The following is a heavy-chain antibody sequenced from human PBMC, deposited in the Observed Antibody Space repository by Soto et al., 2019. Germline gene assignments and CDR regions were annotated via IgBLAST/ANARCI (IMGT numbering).Heavy chain of an antibody. CDR2: LTRGGTS. Sequence: PGGSLRLSCAASGFTFSDYSMSWVRQTPERGLEWVSTLTRGGTSYYADSVQGRFTVSRDNSENTVSLQMHSLRAEDTALYYCTKRATTVPTPGNYFDSWGQGTLVTVSS. D-gene: IGHD1-1*01. J-gene: IGHJ4*02. V-gene: IGHV3-23*01. CDR1: GFTFSDYS. CDR3: TKRATTVPTPGNYFDS.